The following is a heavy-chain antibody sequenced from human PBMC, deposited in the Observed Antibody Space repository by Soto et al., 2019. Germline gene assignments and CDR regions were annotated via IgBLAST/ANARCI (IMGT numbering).Heavy chain of an antibody. J-gene: IGHJ4*02. V-gene: IGHV3-30-3*01. Sequence: GGSLGLSCASSGVNFSFYAMHWVRQTPGKGLEWVAVISFDGNNIYYADSVRGRFTISRDSSSSMLYLQMNNLKPEDSAIYYCARAGCSSIWCVTQFDNWGQGTLVTVSS. CDR3: ARAGCSSIWCVTQFDN. D-gene: IGHD2-2*01. CDR2: ISFDGNNI. CDR1: GVNFSFYA.